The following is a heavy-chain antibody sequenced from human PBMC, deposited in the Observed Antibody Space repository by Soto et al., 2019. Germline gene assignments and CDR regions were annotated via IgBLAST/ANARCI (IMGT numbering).Heavy chain of an antibody. CDR3: ARDPRDIVVVVAATPDAFDI. CDR1: GYTFTSYG. CDR2: ISAYNGNT. D-gene: IGHD2-15*01. Sequence: ASVKVSCKASGYTFTSYGISWVRQAPGQGLEWIGWISAYNGNTNYAQKLQGRVTMTTDTSTSTAYMELRSLRSDDTAVYYCARDPRDIVVVVAATPDAFDIWGQGTMVTVSS. J-gene: IGHJ3*02. V-gene: IGHV1-18*01.